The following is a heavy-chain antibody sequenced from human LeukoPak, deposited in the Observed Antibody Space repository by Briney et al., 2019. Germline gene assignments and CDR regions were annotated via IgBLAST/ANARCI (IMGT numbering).Heavy chain of an antibody. CDR3: ARVGRAFTAQSSFFDY. Sequence: ASVKVSCKASGYTFSGYYMHWVRQAPGQGLEWMGWINPNSGGTNYAQKFQGRVTMTRDTSISTAYMELIRLRSADTAVYYCARVGRAFTAQSSFFDYWGQGTLVTVSS. CDR2: INPNSGGT. V-gene: IGHV1-2*02. D-gene: IGHD6-6*01. CDR1: GYTFSGYY. J-gene: IGHJ4*02.